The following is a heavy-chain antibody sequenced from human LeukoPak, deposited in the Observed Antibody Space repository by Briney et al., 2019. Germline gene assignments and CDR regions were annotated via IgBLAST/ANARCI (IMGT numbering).Heavy chain of an antibody. Sequence: PSETLSLTCTVSGGSISSYYWSWLRQPPGKGLEWIGYIYYSGSTNYNPSLKSRVTMSVDTSKNQFSLKLSSVTAADTAVYYCARDWWSGYFRAFDIWGQGTMVTVSS. J-gene: IGHJ3*02. V-gene: IGHV4-59*01. CDR3: ARDWWSGYFRAFDI. D-gene: IGHD3-3*01. CDR1: GGSISSYY. CDR2: IYYSGST.